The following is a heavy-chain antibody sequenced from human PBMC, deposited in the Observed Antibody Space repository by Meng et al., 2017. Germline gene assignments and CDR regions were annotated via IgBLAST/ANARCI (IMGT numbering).Heavy chain of an antibody. CDR1: GFTFDDYA. D-gene: IGHD3-10*01. CDR2: ISWNGGTK. Sequence: GGSLRLSCAASGFTFDDYAMHWVRQAPGKGLEWLSGISWNGGTKGYADSVKGRFTISRDNGKNSLYLQMNSLRPEDTALYHCAKDMSLLPYGSGSLDYGLDVWGQGTTVTVSS. V-gene: IGHV3-9*01. J-gene: IGHJ6*02. CDR3: AKDMSLLPYGSGSLDYGLDV.